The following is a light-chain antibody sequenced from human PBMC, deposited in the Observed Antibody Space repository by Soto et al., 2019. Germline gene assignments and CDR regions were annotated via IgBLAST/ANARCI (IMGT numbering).Light chain of an antibody. CDR2: GAS. Sequence: SVLTQYPCTLSLSPGERSTLSCTASQSVSNNYLAWYQQKPGQAPRLLIYGASNRATGIPDRFSGSGSGTDFTLTISRLEPEDFAVYYCQQYGSSGTFGQRTNVDI. CDR3: QQYGSSGT. CDR1: QSVSNNY. J-gene: IGKJ1*01. V-gene: IGKV3-20*01.